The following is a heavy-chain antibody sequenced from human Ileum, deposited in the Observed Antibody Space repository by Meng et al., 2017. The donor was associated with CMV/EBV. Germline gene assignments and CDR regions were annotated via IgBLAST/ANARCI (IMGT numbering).Heavy chain of an antibody. V-gene: IGHV3-53*01. CDR2: IYSAGST. D-gene: IGHD6-19*01. CDR1: GFTVGSSY. J-gene: IGHJ4*02. Sequence: GGSLRLSCAASGFTVGSSYMSWVRQAPGKGLEWVSVIYSAGSTSYADSVKGRFTISRDNSKNTLYLQMNSLRAEDTAVYYCARAFNPRAGQTQEYYFDSWGQGTLVTVSS. CDR3: ARAFNPRAGQTQEYYFDS.